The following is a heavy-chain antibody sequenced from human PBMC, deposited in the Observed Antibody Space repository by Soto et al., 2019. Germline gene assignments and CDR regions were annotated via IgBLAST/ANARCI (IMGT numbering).Heavy chain of an antibody. J-gene: IGHJ4*02. CDR2: IYHSGST. Sequence: SETLSLTCAVSSGSISSSNWWSWVRQPPGKGLEWIGEIYHSGSTNYNPSLKSRVTISVDKSKNQFSLKLSSVTAADTAVYYCARADIAVAGTFDYWGQGTLVTVSS. CDR1: SGSISSSNW. V-gene: IGHV4-4*02. CDR3: ARADIAVAGTFDY. D-gene: IGHD6-19*01.